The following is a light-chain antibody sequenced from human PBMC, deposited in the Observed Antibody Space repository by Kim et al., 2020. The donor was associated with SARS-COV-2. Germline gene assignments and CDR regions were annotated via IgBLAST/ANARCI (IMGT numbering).Light chain of an antibody. CDR3: KHCSSSLT. CDR2: LAS. Sequence: LSPGERATLSGRASQTITGSFLAWYPQKPGQPPSLLFYLASRWAEGIPERFSASGFGTDFTLTVSRLEPEDFAVYNCKHCSSSLTFGGGTKVDIK. CDR1: QTITGSF. V-gene: IGKV3-20*01. J-gene: IGKJ4*01.